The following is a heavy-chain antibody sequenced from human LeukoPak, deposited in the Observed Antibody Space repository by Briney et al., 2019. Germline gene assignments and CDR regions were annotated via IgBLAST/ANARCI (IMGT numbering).Heavy chain of an antibody. CDR1: GGSISSYY. Sequence: SETLSLTCTVSGGSISSYYWSWIRQPAGEGLEWIGRIYTSGSTNYNPSLKSRVTMSVDTSKNQFSLKLSSVTAADTAVYYCARGGYYYDSSGYYAFDYWGQGTLVTVSS. D-gene: IGHD3-22*01. V-gene: IGHV4-4*07. CDR2: IYTSGST. CDR3: ARGGYYYDSSGYYAFDY. J-gene: IGHJ4*02.